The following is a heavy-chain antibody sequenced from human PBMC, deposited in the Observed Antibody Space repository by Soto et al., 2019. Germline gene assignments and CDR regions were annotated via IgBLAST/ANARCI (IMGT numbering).Heavy chain of an antibody. CDR2: ISVSGGST. Sequence: GGKCRGYGVSRVRKEPGKGLEWVSAISVSGGSTYYADSVKGRFTISRDNSKNTLYLQMNSLRAEDTAVYYCAKRVSGRYGGSSWAREYFFAFWVHGTPVIVSS. V-gene: IGHV3-23*01. CDR1: GGKCRGYG. CDR3: AKRVSGRYGGSSWAREYFFAF. D-gene: IGHD2-15*01. J-gene: IGHJ1*01.